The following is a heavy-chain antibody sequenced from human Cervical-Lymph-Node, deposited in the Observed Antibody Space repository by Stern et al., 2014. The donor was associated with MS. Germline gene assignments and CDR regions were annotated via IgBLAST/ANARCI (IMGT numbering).Heavy chain of an antibody. CDR2: IYWDDAK. Sequence: ESGPTLVKATQPLTLTCTFSGFALRNSGVSVAWIRQPPGKALEWLAVIYWDDAKRYSPSLKSRLSITKDASESQVVLTMTNMDPVDTATYYCTHSLHGDYYDAFDTWGQGTMVTVSS. CDR3: THSLHGDYYDAFDT. V-gene: IGHV2-5*02. J-gene: IGHJ3*02. D-gene: IGHD4-17*01. CDR1: GFALRNSGVS.